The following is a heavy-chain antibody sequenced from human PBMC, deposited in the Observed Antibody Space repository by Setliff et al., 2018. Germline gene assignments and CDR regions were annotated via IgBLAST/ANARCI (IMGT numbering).Heavy chain of an antibody. CDR2: ISHSGST. D-gene: IGHD3-16*01. CDR1: GYSISSGHY. CDR3: AGGRRYVYGWDFDY. J-gene: IGHJ4*02. V-gene: IGHV4-38-2*02. Sequence: SETLSLTCTVSGYSISSGHYWGWIRQPPGKGLEWIGSISHSGSTYYNPSLRSRVTISLDTSKNQFSPKLTSVTAADTAVYYCAGGRRYVYGWDFDYWGQGTLVTVSS.